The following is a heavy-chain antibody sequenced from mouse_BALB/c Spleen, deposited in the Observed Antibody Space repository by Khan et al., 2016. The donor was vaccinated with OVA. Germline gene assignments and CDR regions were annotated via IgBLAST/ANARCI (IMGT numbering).Heavy chain of an antibody. J-gene: IGHJ2*01. CDR3: SRMARTIY. CDR2: INSNGGST. CDR1: GFTFSSYG. V-gene: IGHV5-6-3*01. Sequence: EVMLVESGGGLVQPGGSLKLSCAASGFTFSSYGMSWVRQTPDKRLELVATINSNGGSTYYPDSVKGRFTISRDNATNTLYLQMNSLKSEDTAMYYCSRMARTIYWGQGTMLTVSS.